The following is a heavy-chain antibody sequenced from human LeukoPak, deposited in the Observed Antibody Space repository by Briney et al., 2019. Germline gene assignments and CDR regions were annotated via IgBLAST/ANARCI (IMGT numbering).Heavy chain of an antibody. CDR3: AREAGHGMDV. V-gene: IGHV3-7*01. CDR2: IKYDGSDI. D-gene: IGHD6-19*01. CDR1: GFTFSDSW. J-gene: IGHJ6*02. Sequence: GGSLRLSCAASGFTFSDSWMSWVRQAPGKGLEWVANIKYDGSDIFYADSVKGRFTISRDNTRESLFLQMNSLRAGDTAVYYCAREAGHGMDVWGQGTTVTVSS.